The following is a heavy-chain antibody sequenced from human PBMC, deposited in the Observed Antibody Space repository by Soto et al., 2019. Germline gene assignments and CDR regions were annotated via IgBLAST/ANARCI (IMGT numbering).Heavy chain of an antibody. J-gene: IGHJ5*02. D-gene: IGHD3-22*01. Sequence: GGSQRLSCAASGVTFSSGGIHWVRQAPGKGLEWVAVIWYDGSNKYYADSVKGRFTISRDNSNNTLYLQMNSLRAEDTAVYYCARDGAGNPSGYYLNWFDPWGQGTLVTVS. CDR3: ARDGAGNPSGYYLNWFDP. V-gene: IGHV3-33*01. CDR1: GVTFSSGG. CDR2: IWYDGSNK.